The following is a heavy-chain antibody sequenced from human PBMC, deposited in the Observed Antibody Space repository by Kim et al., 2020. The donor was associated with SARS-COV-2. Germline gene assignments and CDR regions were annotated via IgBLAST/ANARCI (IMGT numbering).Heavy chain of an antibody. Sequence: SETLSLTCAVSGASISSGDFSWSWIRQPPGKGLEWIGYIYHSGYTYYNPSLWGRVTISLDMSKNHFSLNLTSVTAADTAVYYCGSGSESSGKSFDYWGQGTLVTVSS. J-gene: IGHJ4*02. D-gene: IGHD6-19*01. CDR2: IYHSGYT. V-gene: IGHV4-30-2*01. CDR3: GSGSESSGKSFDY. CDR1: GASISSGDFS.